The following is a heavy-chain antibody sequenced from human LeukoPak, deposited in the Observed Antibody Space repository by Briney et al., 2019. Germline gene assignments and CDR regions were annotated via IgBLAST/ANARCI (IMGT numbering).Heavy chain of an antibody. Sequence: PGGSLRLSCAASGFSFSRYWMTWVRQAPGKGLEWVANIKGDESDDHYVASVRGRFTISRDNAKRSLYLQMNNLRAEDTGVYYCARVADYDFLSGYYSPLDHWGQGVLVIVSS. CDR3: ARVADYDFLSGYYSPLDH. V-gene: IGHV3-7*01. CDR1: GFSFSRYW. J-gene: IGHJ4*02. CDR2: IKGDESDD. D-gene: IGHD3-3*01.